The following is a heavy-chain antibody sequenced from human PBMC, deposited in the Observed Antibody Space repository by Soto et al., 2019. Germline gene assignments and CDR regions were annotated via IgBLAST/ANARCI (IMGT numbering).Heavy chain of an antibody. J-gene: IGHJ1*01. D-gene: IGHD6-19*01. V-gene: IGHV1-18*01. Sequence: GASVKVSCEASGYTFTSYGISWVRQAPGQGLEWMGWMSAYNGNTNYAQKFQGRVTMTRNTSISTAYMELSSLRSEDTAVYYCARLRYSSGWHTAEYFQHWGQGTLVTVSS. CDR3: ARLRYSSGWHTAEYFQH. CDR1: GYTFTSYG. CDR2: MSAYNGNT.